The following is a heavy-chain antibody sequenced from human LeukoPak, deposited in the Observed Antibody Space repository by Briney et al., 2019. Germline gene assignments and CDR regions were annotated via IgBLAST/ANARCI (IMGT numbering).Heavy chain of an antibody. J-gene: IGHJ5*02. CDR3: ARGNGFITMVGGVIIGFFWFDP. D-gene: IGHD3-10*01. V-gene: IGHV1-18*01. Sequence: GASVKVSCKASGYTFTSYGIRWVRQAPGQGLEWMGWISAYNGNTNYAQKLQGRVTMTTDTSTSTAYMELRSLRSDDTAVYYCARGNGFITMVGGVIIGFFWFDPWGQGTLVTVSS. CDR2: ISAYNGNT. CDR1: GYTFTSYG.